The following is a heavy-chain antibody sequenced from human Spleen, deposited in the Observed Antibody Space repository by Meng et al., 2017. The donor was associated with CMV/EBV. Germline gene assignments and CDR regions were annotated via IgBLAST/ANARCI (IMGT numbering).Heavy chain of an antibody. D-gene: IGHD2-2*01. J-gene: IGHJ4*01. CDR1: GYSFTSYW. V-gene: IGHV5-51*01. CDR2: IYPRDSDT. CDR3: ARPLCSNSSCYVDF. Sequence: KVSCKGSGYSFTSYWIAWVRQMPGKGLEWMGIIYPRDSDTRYSPSFQGQVTISADKSISTAYLQWSGLKASDTAMYYCARPLCSNSSCYVDFWGQGTLVTVSS.